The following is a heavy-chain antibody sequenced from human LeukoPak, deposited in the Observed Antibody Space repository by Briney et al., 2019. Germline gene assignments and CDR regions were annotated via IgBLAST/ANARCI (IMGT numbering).Heavy chain of an antibody. D-gene: IGHD1-26*01. CDR1: GFTFSTSW. CDR2: TNSDGSST. V-gene: IGHV3-74*01. Sequence: AGGSQRLSCAASGFTFSTSWMHWVRQAPGKGLVWVSRTNSDGSSTSYADSVRGRFTISRDNAKNTLYLQMNSLRAEDTAVYYCARALGSPLDYWGQGTLVTVSS. CDR3: ARALGSPLDY. J-gene: IGHJ4*02.